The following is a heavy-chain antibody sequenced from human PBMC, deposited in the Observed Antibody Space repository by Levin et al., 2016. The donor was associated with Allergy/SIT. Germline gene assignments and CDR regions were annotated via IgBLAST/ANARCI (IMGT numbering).Heavy chain of an antibody. CDR1: GFTFSNYG. D-gene: IGHD6-19*01. V-gene: IGHV3-30*18. CDR3: AKALDSTGWWGIDY. CDR2: ISYDGSNK. J-gene: IGHJ4*02. Sequence: GGSLRLSCVVSGFTFSNYGMHWVRQAPGKGLEWVAVISYDGSNKYYADSVKGRFTISRDKSKNTLYLQMNSLRGEDTAVYYCAKALDSTGWWGIDYWGQGTLVTVSS.